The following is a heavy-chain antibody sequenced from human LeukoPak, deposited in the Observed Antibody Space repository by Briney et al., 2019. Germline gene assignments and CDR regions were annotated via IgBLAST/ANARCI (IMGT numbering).Heavy chain of an antibody. J-gene: IGHJ4*02. CDR2: ISSSGSTR. D-gene: IGHD6-19*01. Sequence: PGGSLRLSCAASGFTLRSYEMNWVRQAPGKGLEWVSYISSSGSTRYYADSVKGRFTVSRDNDKNSLYLQMNSLRGEDTAVCYCARGLSTAVAGFDYWGQGSLVTVSS. V-gene: IGHV3-48*03. CDR1: GFTLRSYE. CDR3: ARGLSTAVAGFDY.